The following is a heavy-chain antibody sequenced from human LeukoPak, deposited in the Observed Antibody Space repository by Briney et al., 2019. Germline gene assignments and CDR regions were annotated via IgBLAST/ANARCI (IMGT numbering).Heavy chain of an antibody. Sequence: ASVKVSFKASGYSFSRYGISWVRQAPGQGLEWMGWISTYNGNTNYAQKFRGRVTMTTDTSTNTAYMELRSLRSDDTAVYYCARSDYDILTGPDYWGQGTLVTVSS. CDR1: GYSFSRYG. J-gene: IGHJ4*02. CDR2: ISTYNGNT. V-gene: IGHV1-18*01. D-gene: IGHD3-9*01. CDR3: ARSDYDILTGPDY.